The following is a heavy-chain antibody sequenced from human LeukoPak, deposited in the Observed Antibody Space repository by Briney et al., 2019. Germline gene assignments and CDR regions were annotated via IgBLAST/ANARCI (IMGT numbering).Heavy chain of an antibody. CDR2: IYYNGST. J-gene: IGHJ4*02. CDR1: GGSISSYY. Sequence: SETLSLTCTVSGGSISSYYWSWIRQPPGKGLEWIGYIYYNGSTNYNPSLKSRVTISVDTSKNQFSLKLSSVTAADTAVYYCARVKYSSSSPYFDYWGQGTLVTVSS. CDR3: ARVKYSSSSPYFDY. D-gene: IGHD6-6*01. V-gene: IGHV4-59*01.